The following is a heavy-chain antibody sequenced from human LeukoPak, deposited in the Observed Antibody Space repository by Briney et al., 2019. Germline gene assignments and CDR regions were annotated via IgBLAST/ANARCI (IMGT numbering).Heavy chain of an antibody. CDR2: IYHSGNT. D-gene: IGHD6-13*01. CDR1: GFTFVNAW. Sequence: GSLRLSCAASGFTFVNAWMSWVRQTPGKGLEWIGSIYHSGNTYYNPSLKSRVTISVDTSKNQFSLKLSSVTPADTAMYYCARADYSSTWSHYYYYMDVWGKGTTVTVSS. CDR3: ARADYSSTWSHYYYYMDV. V-gene: IGHV4-38-2*01. J-gene: IGHJ6*03.